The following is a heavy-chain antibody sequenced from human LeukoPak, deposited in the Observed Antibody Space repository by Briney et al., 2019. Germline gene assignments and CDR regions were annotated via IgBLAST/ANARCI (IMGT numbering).Heavy chain of an antibody. CDR1: GGSISSSSYY. V-gene: IGHV4-39*01. D-gene: IGHD6-19*01. J-gene: IGHJ4*02. Sequence: PSETLSLTCTVSGGSISSSSYYWGWIRQPPGKGLEWIGSIYYSGSTYYNPSPKSRVTISVDTSKNQFSLKLSSVTAADTAVYYCARQGEQWLDYFDYWGQGTLVTVSS. CDR2: IYYSGST. CDR3: ARQGEQWLDYFDY.